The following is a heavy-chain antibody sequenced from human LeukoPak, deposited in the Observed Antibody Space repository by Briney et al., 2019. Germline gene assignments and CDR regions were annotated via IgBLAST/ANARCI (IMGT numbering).Heavy chain of an antibody. CDR3: ARGSMPQYYFDY. CDR2: VYYSGST. Sequence: SETLSLTCTVSGVSMRSYYWSWIRQSPGKGLEWIGYVYYSGSTNSNPSLKSRVTISIDTSKNQFSLKLSSVTAADTALYYCARGSMPQYYFDYWGQGTLVTVSS. D-gene: IGHD2/OR15-2a*01. CDR1: GVSMRSYY. J-gene: IGHJ4*02. V-gene: IGHV4-59*01.